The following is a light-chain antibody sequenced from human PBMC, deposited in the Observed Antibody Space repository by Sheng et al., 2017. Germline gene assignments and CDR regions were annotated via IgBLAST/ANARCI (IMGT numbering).Light chain of an antibody. V-gene: IGKV3-15*01. Sequence: EIVLTQSPATLSVSPGERATLSCRASQSVNTNLAWYQQKVGQAPRLLIYGATTRVTGIPARFSGSGSGTDFTLTISSLQSEDFAVYYCQQYDNWPLTFGGGTKVEIK. CDR2: GAT. J-gene: IGKJ4*01. CDR3: QQYDNWPLT. CDR1: QSVNTN.